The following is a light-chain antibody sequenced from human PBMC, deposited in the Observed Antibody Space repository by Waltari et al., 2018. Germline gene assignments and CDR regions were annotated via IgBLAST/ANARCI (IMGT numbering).Light chain of an antibody. CDR1: QGIDNW. J-gene: IGKJ5*01. CDR3: QQAKSFPIT. V-gene: IGKV1-12*01. CDR2: AAY. Sequence: DIQMTQSPSSVSASIGDRVTITCRASQGIDNWLAWYQQKPGKAPKLLISAAYNLHSGVPSRFSGSRSVTEFTLTINNLQPEDFATYFCQQAKSFPITFGQGTQLEIK.